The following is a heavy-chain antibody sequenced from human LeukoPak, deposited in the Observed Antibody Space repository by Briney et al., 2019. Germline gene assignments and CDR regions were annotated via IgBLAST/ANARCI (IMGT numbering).Heavy chain of an antibody. D-gene: IGHD3-22*01. CDR1: GGSISSYY. CDR2: IYYSGST. CDR3: ARLDTYYYDSTPTYAFDI. Sequence: SETLSLTCTVSGGSISSYYWSWIRQPPGKGLKWIGYIYYSGSTNYNPSLKSRVTISVDTSKNQFSLKLSSVTAADTAVYYCARLDTYYYDSTPTYAFDIWGQGTMVTVSS. V-gene: IGHV4-59*01. J-gene: IGHJ3*02.